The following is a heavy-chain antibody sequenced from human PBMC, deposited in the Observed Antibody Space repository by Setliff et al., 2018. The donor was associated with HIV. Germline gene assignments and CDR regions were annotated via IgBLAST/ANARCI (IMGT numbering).Heavy chain of an antibody. Sequence: SETLSLTFTVSGGSISGYYCNWIRQPPGKALQSIGYIYSSGNTYHNPSLKSRVTISVDTSKNQLSLKLSSVTAADTAVYYCARAGRGSGRYVYSFDYWGQGSLVTVSS. CDR3: ARAGRGSGRYVYSFDY. CDR2: IYSSGNT. J-gene: IGHJ4*02. V-gene: IGHV4-4*08. D-gene: IGHD1-26*01. CDR1: GGSISGYY.